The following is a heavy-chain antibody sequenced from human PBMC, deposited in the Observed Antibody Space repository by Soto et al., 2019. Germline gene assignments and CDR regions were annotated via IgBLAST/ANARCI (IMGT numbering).Heavy chain of an antibody. CDR1: GFSVSDNY. V-gene: IGHV3-66*01. J-gene: IGHJ5*02. CDR3: ARDPGYGRGVSFDP. CDR2: IYSSGDT. Sequence: GGSLRLSCSASGFSVSDNYMSSVRQAPGKGLEWISVIYSSGDTYYADSVKGRLTISRDNSRNTLYLQINDLRVEDTAIYYCARDPGYGRGVSFDPWGQGIPVTVSS. D-gene: IGHD2-8*01.